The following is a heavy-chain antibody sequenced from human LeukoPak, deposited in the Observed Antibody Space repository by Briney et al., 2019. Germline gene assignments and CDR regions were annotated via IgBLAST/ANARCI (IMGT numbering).Heavy chain of an antibody. V-gene: IGHV3-23*01. CDR3: ATDRAHYGSGIHDY. CDR2: IIGSGGST. Sequence: GGSLRLSCAASGFTFSSYAMSWVRQAPGKGLEWVSSIIGSGGSTYYGDSVKGRLTTSSNNSKNTLSQQMHSLRGEDTAVYYCATDRAHYGSGIHDYWGQGTLVTVSS. CDR1: GFTFSSYA. J-gene: IGHJ4*02. D-gene: IGHD3-10*01.